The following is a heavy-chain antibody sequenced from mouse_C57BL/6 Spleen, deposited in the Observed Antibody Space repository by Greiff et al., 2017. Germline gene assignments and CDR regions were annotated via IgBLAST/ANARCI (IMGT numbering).Heavy chain of an antibody. Sequence: VQLQQSGPVLVKPGASVKMSCKASGYTFTDYYMNWVKQSHGKSLEWIGVINPYNGGTSYNQKFKGKATLTVDKSSSTAYMELNSLTSEDSAVYFCARWRLLPYYAMDYWGQGTSVTVSS. CDR2: INPYNGGT. D-gene: IGHD2-3*01. J-gene: IGHJ4*01. CDR3: ARWRLLPYYAMDY. CDR1: GYTFTDYY. V-gene: IGHV1-19*01.